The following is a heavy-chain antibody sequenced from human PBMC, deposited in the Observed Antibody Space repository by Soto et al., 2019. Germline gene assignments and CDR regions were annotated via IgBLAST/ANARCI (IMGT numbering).Heavy chain of an antibody. CDR3: AKDPIVGSSSPHWYFDL. D-gene: IGHD6-6*01. V-gene: IGHV3-43D*03. J-gene: IGHJ2*01. Sequence: GGSLRLSCAASGFTFDDYAMHWVRQAPGKGLEGVSLISWDGGSTYYADSVKGRFTISRDNSKNSLYLQMNSLRAEDTALYYCAKDPIVGSSSPHWYFDLWGGGTLVTVSS. CDR1: GFTFDDYA. CDR2: ISWDGGST.